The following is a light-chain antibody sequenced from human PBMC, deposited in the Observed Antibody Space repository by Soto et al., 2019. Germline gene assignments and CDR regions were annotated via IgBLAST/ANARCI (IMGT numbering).Light chain of an antibody. CDR2: AAS. J-gene: IGKJ1*01. Sequence: IQMTQSPPSVSASVGDRVTITCRASQGISSYLAWYQQKPGKAPKLLIYAASTLQSGVPSRFSGSGSGTDFTLTISCLQSEDFATYYCQQYYSYPQWTFGQGTKVDIK. CDR3: QQYYSYPQWT. CDR1: QGISSY. V-gene: IGKV1-8*01.